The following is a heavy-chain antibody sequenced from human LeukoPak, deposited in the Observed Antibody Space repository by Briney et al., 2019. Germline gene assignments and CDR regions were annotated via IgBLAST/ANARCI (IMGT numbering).Heavy chain of an antibody. J-gene: IGHJ3*02. CDR1: GGSISSGGYY. CDR2: INHSGST. D-gene: IGHD3-10*01. CDR3: ASESSYGAFDI. V-gene: IGHV4-30-2*01. Sequence: SQTLSLTCTVSGGSISSGGYYWSWIRQPPGKGLEWIGEINHSGSTNYNPSLKSRVTISVDTSKNQFSLKLSSVTAADTAVYYCASESSYGAFDIWGQGTMVTVSS.